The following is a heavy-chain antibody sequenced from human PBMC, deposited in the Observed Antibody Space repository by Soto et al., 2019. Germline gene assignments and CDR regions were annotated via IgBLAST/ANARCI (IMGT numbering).Heavy chain of an antibody. CDR1: GLTFSSYG. Sequence: GGSLRLSCAASGLTFSSYGMHWVRQAPGKGLEWVAVISYDGSNKYYADSVKGRFTISRDNSKNTLYLQMNSLRAEDTAVYYCAKDHPYSSIAAAGPFDYWGQGTLVTVSS. CDR2: ISYDGSNK. J-gene: IGHJ4*02. V-gene: IGHV3-30*18. D-gene: IGHD6-13*01. CDR3: AKDHPYSSIAAAGPFDY.